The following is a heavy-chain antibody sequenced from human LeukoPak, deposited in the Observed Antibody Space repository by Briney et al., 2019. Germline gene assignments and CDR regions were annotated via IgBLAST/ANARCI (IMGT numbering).Heavy chain of an antibody. CDR2: ISDSGSTT. J-gene: IGHJ3*02. Sequence: GGSLRLSCAASGFTFSSYSMNWVRQAPGKGLEWVSGISDSGSTTSYADSVKGRFTISRDNSNNTLFLQMHNLRGEDTAMYYCALRVTTALNAFDIWGQGTMVTVS. D-gene: IGHD1/OR15-1a*01. CDR1: GFTFSSYS. V-gene: IGHV3-23*01. CDR3: ALRVTTALNAFDI.